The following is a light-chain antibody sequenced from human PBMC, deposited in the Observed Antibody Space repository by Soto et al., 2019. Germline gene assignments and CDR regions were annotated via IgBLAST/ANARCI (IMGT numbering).Light chain of an antibody. CDR2: SAS. CDR3: PHSYTTPWT. Sequence: DIQMTQSPSSLSASVGDRVTITCRASQSISSYLNWYHQKPGKAPKLLIYSASSLQSGVPSRFSGSRSGKDFTLTLRSLQPEDFAPYYCPHSYTTPWTFGQGTKVDIK. CDR1: QSISSY. V-gene: IGKV1-39*01. J-gene: IGKJ1*01.